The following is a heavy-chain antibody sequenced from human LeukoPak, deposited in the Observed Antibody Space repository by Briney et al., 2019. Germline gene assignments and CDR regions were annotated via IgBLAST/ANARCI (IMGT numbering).Heavy chain of an antibody. CDR2: IRRSGTT. J-gene: IGHJ4*02. D-gene: IGHD5-12*01. CDR1: ESLSDYF. Sequence: SDTLSLTCNVSESLSDYFWSWFRQPPGGGLEWIGQIRRSGTTIIYHPSLKSRVAISVDTSKNQFSLKLSSVTAADTAVYYCARGVLGGSPRRGLNYWGQGTLVTVSS. CDR3: ARGVLGGSPRRGLNY. V-gene: IGHV4-34*01.